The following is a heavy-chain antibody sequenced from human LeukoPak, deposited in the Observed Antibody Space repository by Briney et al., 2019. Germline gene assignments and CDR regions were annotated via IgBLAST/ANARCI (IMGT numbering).Heavy chain of an antibody. CDR2: IYFGGTT. CDR3: AKDYRSWFLDY. V-gene: IGHV3-53*01. D-gene: IGHD6-13*01. Sequence: GGSLRLSCAASGFTVSSNYMTWVRHAPGQGLEWVSVIYFGGTTYYADSVKGRFTISRDNSKNTVYLQMNSLRVEDTAVYYCAKDYRSWFLDYWGQGTLVTVSS. J-gene: IGHJ4*02. CDR1: GFTVSSNY.